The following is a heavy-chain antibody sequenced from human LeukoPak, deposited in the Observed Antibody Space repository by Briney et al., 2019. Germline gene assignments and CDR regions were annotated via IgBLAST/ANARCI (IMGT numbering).Heavy chain of an antibody. D-gene: IGHD5-18*01. Sequence: SETLSLTCAVSGYSISSGYYWGWIRQPPGKGLEWIGSIYHSGSTYYNPSLKSRVTISVDTSKNQFSLKLSSVTAADTAVYYCARDEGYSYGVGYWGQGTLVTVSS. CDR3: ARDEGYSYGVGY. CDR1: GYSISSGYY. V-gene: IGHV4-38-2*02. J-gene: IGHJ4*02. CDR2: IYHSGST.